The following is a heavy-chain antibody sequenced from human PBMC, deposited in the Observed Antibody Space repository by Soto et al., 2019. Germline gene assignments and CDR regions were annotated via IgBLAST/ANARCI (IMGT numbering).Heavy chain of an antibody. CDR3: ARDHEYSSSSLDY. V-gene: IGHV3-33*08. Sequence: GGSLRLSCAASGFTFSSYGMHWVRQVPGKGLEWVAVIWYDGSNKYYADSVKGRFTISRDNSKNTLYLQMNSLRAEDTAVYYCARDHEYSSSSLDYWGQGTLVTVSS. D-gene: IGHD6-6*01. CDR1: GFTFSSYG. CDR2: IWYDGSNK. J-gene: IGHJ4*02.